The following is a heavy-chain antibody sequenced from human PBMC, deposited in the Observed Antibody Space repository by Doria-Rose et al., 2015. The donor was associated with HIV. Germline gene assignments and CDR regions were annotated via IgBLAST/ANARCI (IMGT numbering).Heavy chain of an antibody. V-gene: IGHV2-26*01. Sequence: QITLKESGPVLVKPTDTLTLTCAVSGVSLSSPGMGVSWIRQPTGKALEWLANIFTDDERSYKTSLKSRLTISRGTSKSQVVLTMTDMDPVDTATYYCARIKSSRWYHKYYFDFWGQGTLVIVSA. J-gene: IGHJ4*02. CDR1: GVSLSSPGMG. CDR2: IFTDDER. D-gene: IGHD6-13*01. CDR3: ARIKSSRWYHKYYFDF.